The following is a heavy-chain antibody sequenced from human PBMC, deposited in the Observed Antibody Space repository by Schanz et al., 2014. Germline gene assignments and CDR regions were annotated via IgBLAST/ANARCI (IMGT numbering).Heavy chain of an antibody. CDR2: ISGSGGST. CDR1: RFTFSSYA. V-gene: IGHV3-23*01. CDR3: VRWGAS. Sequence: EVQLLESGGGLVQPGGSLRLSCAASRFTFSSYAMSWVRQAPGKGLEWVSTISGSGGSTYYADSVKGRFTISRDNAKNTLYLQMSRLRVEDTAVYYCVRWGASWGQGTLVTVSS. D-gene: IGHD3-16*01. J-gene: IGHJ5*02.